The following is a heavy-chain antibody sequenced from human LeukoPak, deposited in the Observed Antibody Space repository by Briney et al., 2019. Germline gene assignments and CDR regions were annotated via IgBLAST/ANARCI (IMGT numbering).Heavy chain of an antibody. CDR2: ILHSGYT. CDR1: GDSLGRSNTY. CDR3: ARHRGGGGYHYMDV. Sequence: SDTLSLTCTVSGDSLGRSNTYWGWLRQTPGKGLEWLGTILHSGYTYNSPSLKSRVTMSVDSSKNQFSLSLSSVTAADTAVYFCARHRGGGGYHYMDVWGKGTTVIVSS. V-gene: IGHV4-39*01. D-gene: IGHD2-21*01. J-gene: IGHJ6*03.